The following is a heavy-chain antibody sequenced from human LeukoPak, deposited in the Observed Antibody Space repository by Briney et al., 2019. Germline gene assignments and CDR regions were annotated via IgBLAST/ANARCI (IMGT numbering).Heavy chain of an antibody. CDR3: ARSYGDYKGRPLLG. J-gene: IGHJ4*02. D-gene: IGHD4-17*01. CDR1: GYTFTGYY. Sequence: ASVKVSCKASGYTFTGYYMHWVRQAPGQGLEWMGWINPNSGGTNYAQKFQGRVTMTRDTSISTAYMELSRLRSDDTAVYHCARSYGDYKGRPLLGWGQGTLVTVSS. V-gene: IGHV1-2*02. CDR2: INPNSGGT.